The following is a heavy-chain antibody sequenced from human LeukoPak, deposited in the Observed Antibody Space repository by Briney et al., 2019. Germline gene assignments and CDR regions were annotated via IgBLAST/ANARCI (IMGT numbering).Heavy chain of an antibody. Sequence: GASVKVSCKASGYTFTSYYMHWVRQAPGQGLEWMGIINPSGGSTSYAQKFQGRVTMTRDTSTSTVYMELSSLRSEDTAVYYCARGGWYCSSTSCPPYGAFDIRGQGTMVTVSS. V-gene: IGHV1-46*01. J-gene: IGHJ3*02. CDR1: GYTFTSYY. D-gene: IGHD2-2*01. CDR2: INPSGGST. CDR3: ARGGWYCSSTSCPPYGAFDI.